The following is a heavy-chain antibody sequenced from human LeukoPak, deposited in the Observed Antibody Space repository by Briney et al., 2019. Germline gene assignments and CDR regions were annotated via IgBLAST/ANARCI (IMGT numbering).Heavy chain of an antibody. Sequence: SVKVSCKASGGTFSTYYAISWVRQAPGQGLEWMGRIIPIVGTANYAQKFQGRVTITADESTATVYMELSNLRSGDTAVYYCARGITVVRGVIKGGMDVWGQGTTVTVSS. V-gene: IGHV1-69*11. CDR2: IIPIVGTA. CDR1: GGTFSTYYA. D-gene: IGHD3-10*01. J-gene: IGHJ6*02. CDR3: ARGITVVRGVIKGGMDV.